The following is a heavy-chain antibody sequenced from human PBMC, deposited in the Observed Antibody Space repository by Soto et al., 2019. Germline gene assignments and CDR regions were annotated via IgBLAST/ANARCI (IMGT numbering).Heavy chain of an antibody. J-gene: IGHJ5*02. CDR1: GGSISSSSYY. D-gene: IGHD3-3*01. V-gene: IGHV4-39*01. Sequence: QLQLQESGPGLVKPSETLSLTCTVSGGSISSSSYYWGWIRQPPGKGLEWIGSIYYSGSTYYNPSLKSRVPIPVDTPKNHFTLNLISVTAADTAVYYCAGLPTTYYDFWSGYYNWFDPCGQGTLVTDSS. CDR3: AGLPTTYYDFWSGYYNWFDP. CDR2: IYYSGST.